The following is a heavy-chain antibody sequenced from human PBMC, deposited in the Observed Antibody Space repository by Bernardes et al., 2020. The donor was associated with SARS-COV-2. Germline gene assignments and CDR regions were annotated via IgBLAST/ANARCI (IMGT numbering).Heavy chain of an antibody. J-gene: IGHJ6*02. Sequence: GGSLRLSCAASRFIFSNYAMSWVRQAPGKGLEWVSGISGSGGSTYYADSVKGRFTISRDNSKNTLYLQMNSLRAEDTAVYYCAVDIVVVPPAMADVWGQGTTVTVSS. D-gene: IGHD2-2*03. CDR2: ISGSGGST. V-gene: IGHV3-23*01. CDR3: AVDIVVVPPAMADV. CDR1: RFIFSNYA.